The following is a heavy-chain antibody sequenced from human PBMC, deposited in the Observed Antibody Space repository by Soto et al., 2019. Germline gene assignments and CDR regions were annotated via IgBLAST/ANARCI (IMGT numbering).Heavy chain of an antibody. CDR1: GFTFGDYA. CDR2: IRSKAYGGTT. CDR3: TRYCSGGSCYPAIDY. D-gene: IGHD2-15*01. Sequence: GGSLRLSCTASGFTFGDYAMSWVRQAPGKGLEWVGFIRSKAYGGTTEYAASVKGRFTISRDDSKSIAYLQMNSLKTEDTAVYYCTRYCSGGSCYPAIDYWGQGTLVTVSS. V-gene: IGHV3-49*04. J-gene: IGHJ4*02.